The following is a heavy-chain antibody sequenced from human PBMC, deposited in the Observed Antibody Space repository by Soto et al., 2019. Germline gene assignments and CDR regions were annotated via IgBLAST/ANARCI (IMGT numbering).Heavy chain of an antibody. Sequence: GESLKISCKGSGYSFTNYWIGWVRQMPGKDLEWMGIIYPGDSDVRYSPSSQGQVTISADKSITTAYLQWSSLKASDTAMYYCVRGDVSYGPRGWFDPWGQGTLVTVSS. CDR3: VRGDVSYGPRGWFDP. CDR1: GYSFTNYW. D-gene: IGHD3-16*01. J-gene: IGHJ5*02. V-gene: IGHV5-51*03. CDR2: IYPGDSDV.